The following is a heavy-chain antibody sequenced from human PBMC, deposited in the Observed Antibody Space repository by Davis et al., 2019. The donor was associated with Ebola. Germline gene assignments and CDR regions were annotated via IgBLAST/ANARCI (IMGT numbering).Heavy chain of an antibody. CDR2: IKGDESST. CDR1: GFTFSSYW. J-gene: IGHJ4*02. V-gene: IGHV3-74*01. Sequence: PGGSLTLSCPASGFTFSSYWMHWVRQAPGKGLVWVSRIKGDESSTSYADSVKGRFTISRDNAKNTLYLQMNSLRAEDTAMYYCARALTSSNNRKFDHWGQGTLVTVSS. CDR3: ARALTSSNNRKFDH. D-gene: IGHD1/OR15-1a*01.